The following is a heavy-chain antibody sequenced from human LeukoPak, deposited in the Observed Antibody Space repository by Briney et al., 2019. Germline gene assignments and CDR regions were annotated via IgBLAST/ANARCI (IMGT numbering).Heavy chain of an antibody. CDR1: GFTFSSYA. CDR2: ISGSGGST. Sequence: PGGSLRPSCAASGFTFSSYAMSWVRQAPGKGLEWVSAISGSGGSTYYADSVKGRFTISRDSSKNTLYLQMNSLRAEDTAVYYCAKGTVTNYYYYGMDVWGQGTTVTVSS. V-gene: IGHV3-23*01. D-gene: IGHD4-17*01. CDR3: AKGTVTNYYYYGMDV. J-gene: IGHJ6*02.